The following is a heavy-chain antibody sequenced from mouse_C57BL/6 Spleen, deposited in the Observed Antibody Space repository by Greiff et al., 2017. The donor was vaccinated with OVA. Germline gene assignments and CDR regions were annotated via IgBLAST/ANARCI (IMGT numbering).Heavy chain of an antibody. CDR3: ARFSCLYAMDY. V-gene: IGHV1-42*01. J-gene: IGHJ4*01. CDR1: GYSFTGYY. Sequence: EVQLQQSGPELVKPGASVKISCKASGYSFTGYYMNWVKQSPEKSLEWIGEINPSTGGTTYNQKFKAKATLTVDKSSSTAYMQLKSLTSEDSAVYYCARFSCLYAMDYWGQGTSVTVSS. CDR2: INPSTGGT.